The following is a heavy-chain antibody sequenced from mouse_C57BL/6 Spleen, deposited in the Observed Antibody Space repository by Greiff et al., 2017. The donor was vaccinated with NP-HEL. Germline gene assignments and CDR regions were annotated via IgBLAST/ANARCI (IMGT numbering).Heavy chain of an antibody. CDR2: IWSGGST. CDR3: AGNSYDAVFAY. V-gene: IGHV2-2*01. J-gene: IGHJ3*01. D-gene: IGHD2-12*01. Sequence: QVQLQQSGPGLVQPSPTLSLSCTASGFSLTSYGVHWVRQSPGKGLEWMGVIWSGGSTAYYADIINRLSSRKYKSKSQVFFKMNSLQAYDTAIYYCAGNSYDAVFAYWGQGTLVTVSA. CDR1: GFSLTSYG.